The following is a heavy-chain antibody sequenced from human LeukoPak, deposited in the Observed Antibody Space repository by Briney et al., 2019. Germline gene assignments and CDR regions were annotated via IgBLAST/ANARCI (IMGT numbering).Heavy chain of an antibody. D-gene: IGHD7-27*01. V-gene: IGHV3-30*18. J-gene: IGHJ4*02. CDR3: AKDTSNWGSYIGLFDY. CDR2: ISYDGSSQ. CDR1: GFRFSNFG. Sequence: GGSLRLSCAASGFRFSNFGMHWVRQAPGKGLEWVAVISYDGSSQYYADSVKGRFTISRDNAKNSLYLQMNSLRAEDTALYYCAKDTSNWGSYIGLFDYWGQGTLVTVSS.